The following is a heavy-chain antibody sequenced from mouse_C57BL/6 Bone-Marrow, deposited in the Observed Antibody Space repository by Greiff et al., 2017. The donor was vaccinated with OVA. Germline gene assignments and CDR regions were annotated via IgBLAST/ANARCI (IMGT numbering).Heavy chain of an antibody. CDR3: ARFPYDYYAMDY. V-gene: IGHV1-7*01. CDR1: GYTFTSYW. J-gene: IGHJ4*01. CDR2: INPSSGYT. Sequence: VQLQQSGAELAKPGASVKLSCKASGYTFTSYWMHWVKQRPGQGLEWIGYINPSSGYTKYTQKLKGKTTLTADKSSSTAYMQLRSLTYEDSAVYYCARFPYDYYAMDYWGQGTSVTVSS.